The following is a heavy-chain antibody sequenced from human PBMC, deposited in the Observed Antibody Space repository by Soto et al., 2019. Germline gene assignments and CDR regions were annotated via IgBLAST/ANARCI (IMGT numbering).Heavy chain of an antibody. V-gene: IGHV1-69*13. CDR1: GGTFSSYA. J-gene: IGHJ6*02. Sequence: SVKVSCKASGGTFSSYAISWVRQAPGQGLEWMGGIIPIFGTANYAQKFQGRVTITADESTSTAYMELSSLRSEDTAVYFCARGDCSSTSCYTYYYYYGMDVWGQGTTVTVSS. CDR2: IIPIFGTA. D-gene: IGHD2-2*02. CDR3: ARGDCSSTSCYTYYYYYGMDV.